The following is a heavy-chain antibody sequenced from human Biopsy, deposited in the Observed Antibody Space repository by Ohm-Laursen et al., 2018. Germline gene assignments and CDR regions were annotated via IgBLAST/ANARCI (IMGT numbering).Heavy chain of an antibody. CDR2: ISGRTSGT. V-gene: IGHV3-23*01. CDR1: GFTFSSYD. Sequence: SLRLSCAASGFTFSSYDMSWVRQAPGKGLEWVSGISGRTSGTYYADSVKGRFTISRDNSKNTLYLQMSSLRAEDTALYYCAKCMTYSGDGIDCWGQGTLVTVSS. J-gene: IGHJ4*02. D-gene: IGHD5-12*01. CDR3: AKCMTYSGDGIDC.